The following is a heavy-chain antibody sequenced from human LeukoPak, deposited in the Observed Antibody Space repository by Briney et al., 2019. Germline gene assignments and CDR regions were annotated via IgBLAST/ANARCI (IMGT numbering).Heavy chain of an antibody. J-gene: IGHJ4*02. Sequence: NSGGSLRLSCAASGFTFSSYTMNWVRQAPGKGLEWVSSISSSSSYIYYADSVKGRFTISRDNARNSLYLQMNSLRAEDTAVYYCASQGSGYDSPIDHWGQGTLVTVSS. CDR2: ISSSSSYI. D-gene: IGHD5-12*01. V-gene: IGHV3-21*01. CDR1: GFTFSSYT. CDR3: ASQGSGYDSPIDH.